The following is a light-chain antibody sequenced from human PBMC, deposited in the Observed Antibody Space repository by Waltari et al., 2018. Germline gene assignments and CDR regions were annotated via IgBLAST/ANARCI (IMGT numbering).Light chain of an antibody. CDR3: QQLNIYPVT. V-gene: IGKV1-9*01. Sequence: IQLTQSPSFRSAFVGDRVTITCRASQDVACYLAWYQQKPGKAPRLLIYGTSTLHSGVPSRFSGSGSGTEFTLTVSSLQPEDFATYYCQQLNIYPVTFGQGTRLEIK. CDR2: GTS. CDR1: QDVACY. J-gene: IGKJ5*01.